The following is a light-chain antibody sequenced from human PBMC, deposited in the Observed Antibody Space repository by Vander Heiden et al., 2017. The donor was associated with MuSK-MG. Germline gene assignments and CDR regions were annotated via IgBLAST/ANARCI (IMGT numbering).Light chain of an antibody. Sequence: DIQMTQSPSSLSASVGDTVTISCRASQSLSSYLNNYQQKPGEAPKLLIYAAASLQSGVPSRFSGSGSWTDDTLTISSLQPEEFVTYYCQQSDSTALTFGGGTKVEIK. CDR1: QSLSSY. CDR3: QQSDSTALT. J-gene: IGKJ4*01. CDR2: AAA. V-gene: IGKV1-39*01.